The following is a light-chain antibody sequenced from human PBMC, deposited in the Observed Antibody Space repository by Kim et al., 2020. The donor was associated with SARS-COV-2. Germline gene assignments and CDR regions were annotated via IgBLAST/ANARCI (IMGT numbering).Light chain of an antibody. CDR2: GKN. V-gene: IGLV3-19*01. Sequence: ALGQTVRITCQGDSLRSYYASWYQQKPGQAPVLVIYGKNNRPSGIPDRFSGSSSGNTASLTITGAQAEDEADYYCNSRDSSGNLLVFGGGTKLTVL. CDR1: SLRSYY. CDR3: NSRDSSGNLLV. J-gene: IGLJ3*02.